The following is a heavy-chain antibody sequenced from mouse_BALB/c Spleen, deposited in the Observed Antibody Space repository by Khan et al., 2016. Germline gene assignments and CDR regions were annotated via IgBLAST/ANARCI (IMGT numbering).Heavy chain of an antibody. V-gene: IGHV1-39*01. CDR3: SRGYANYVICYFVV. D-gene: IGHD2-10*02. CDR1: GYSFTGYN. J-gene: IGHJ1*01. Sequence: VQLQQSGPELEKPGASVKISCKASGYSFTGYNMNWVKQSNGKSLEWIGNIDPYYGGTSNNQKFKGKATLTVNKSSRTAYMQIKSLTYDNSEVYYCSRGYANYVICYFVVCGAGTTVTVSS. CDR2: IDPYYGGT.